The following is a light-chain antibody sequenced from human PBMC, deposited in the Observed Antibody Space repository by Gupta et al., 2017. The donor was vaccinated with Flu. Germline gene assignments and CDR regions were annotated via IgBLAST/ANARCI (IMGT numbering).Light chain of an antibody. CDR1: QSVSSN. J-gene: IGKJ1*01. Sequence: EIVMTQSPATLSVSPRERATLSCRASQSVSSNLAWYQQKPDQAPRLLIYGASTRATGIPARFSGSGSGTEFTLTISSLQSEDFAVYYCQQYNNWPPAFGQGTKVEIK. V-gene: IGKV3-15*01. CDR3: QQYNNWPPA. CDR2: GAS.